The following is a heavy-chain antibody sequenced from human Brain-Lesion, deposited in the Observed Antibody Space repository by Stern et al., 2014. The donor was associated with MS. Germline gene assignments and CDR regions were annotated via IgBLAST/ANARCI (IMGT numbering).Heavy chain of an antibody. Sequence: QVQLQESGPGLVKPSGTLSLTCAVSGGSISSSNLWSWVRQSPGKGLEWIGESDHSGSTIYNPSLKSRSPVSVDKPKTRFPLTLGSVPAADTAVYFCARFPASRPHVFDSWGQGTLVTVSS. D-gene: IGHD6-13*01. CDR2: SDHSGST. V-gene: IGHV4-4*02. CDR3: ARFPASRPHVFDS. CDR1: GGSISSSNL. J-gene: IGHJ4*02.